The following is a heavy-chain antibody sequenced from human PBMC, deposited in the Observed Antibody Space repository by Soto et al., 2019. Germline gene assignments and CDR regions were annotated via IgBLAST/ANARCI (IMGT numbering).Heavy chain of an antibody. CDR3: ARATSFSGHHGY. J-gene: IGHJ4*02. V-gene: IGHV4-31*03. CDR1: GGSFSSGGYY. Sequence: SETLSLTCTVSGGSFSSGGYYWSWIRQLPGKGLEWIGYIYYSGSTYYNPSLKSRFTISLDTSMNQFSLKLSSVTAADTAVYYCARATSFSGHHGYWGQGTLVTVSS. CDR2: IYYSGST. D-gene: IGHD2-8*02.